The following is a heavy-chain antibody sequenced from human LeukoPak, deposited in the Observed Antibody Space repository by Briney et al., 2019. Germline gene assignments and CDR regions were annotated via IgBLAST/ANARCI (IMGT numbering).Heavy chain of an antibody. V-gene: IGHV1-46*01. CDR2: INPSGGST. CDR1: GYTFTSYY. D-gene: IGHD3-3*01. J-gene: IGHJ3*02. CDR3: AGGYDFWSGYPSPAFDI. Sequence: AASVKVSCKASGYTFTSYYMHWVRQAPGQGLEWMGIINPSGGSTSYAQKFQGRVTITADKSTSTAYMELSSLRSEDTAVYYCAGGYDFWSGYPSPAFDIWGQGTMVTVSS.